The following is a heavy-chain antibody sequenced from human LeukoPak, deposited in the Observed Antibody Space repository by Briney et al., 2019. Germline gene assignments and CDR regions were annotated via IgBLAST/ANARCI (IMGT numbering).Heavy chain of an antibody. CDR3: ARSGSMPQSGWFDP. Sequence: ASVKVSCRASGGTFSSYAISWVRQAPGQGLEWMGGIIPIFGTANYAQKFQGRVTITTDESTSTAYMELSSLRSEDTAVYYCARSGSMPQSGWFDPWGQGTLVTVSS. D-gene: IGHD1-26*01. CDR2: IIPIFGTA. CDR1: GGTFSSYA. J-gene: IGHJ5*02. V-gene: IGHV1-69*05.